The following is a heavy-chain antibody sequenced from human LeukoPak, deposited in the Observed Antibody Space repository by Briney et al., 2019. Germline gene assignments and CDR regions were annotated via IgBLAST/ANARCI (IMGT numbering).Heavy chain of an antibody. CDR2: IYYSGST. CDR1: GGSISSSSYY. J-gene: IGHJ3*02. Sequence: SETLSLTCTVSGGSISSSSYYWGWIRQPPGKGLEWIGSIYYSGSTYYNPSLKSRVTISVDTSKNQFSLKLSSVTAADTAVYYCARHPDSLWFDAFDIWGQGTMVTVSS. V-gene: IGHV4-39*01. CDR3: ARHPDSLWFDAFDI. D-gene: IGHD3-10*01.